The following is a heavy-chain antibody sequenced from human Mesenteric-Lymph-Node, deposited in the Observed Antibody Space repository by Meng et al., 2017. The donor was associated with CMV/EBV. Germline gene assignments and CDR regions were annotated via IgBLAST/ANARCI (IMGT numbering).Heavy chain of an antibody. V-gene: IGHV1-18*01. D-gene: IGHD3-22*01. Sequence: ASVKVSCKASGYTFSRDGFSWVRQAPGQGLEWMGWVSGDNGNTNYARKFKGRVTMSIDTSTSTLYMELRTLRSDDTAVYYCARELLVNSGYNYYNWFDPWGQGTLVTVSS. J-gene: IGHJ5*02. CDR1: GYTFSRDG. CDR2: VSGDNGNT. CDR3: ARELLVNSGYNYYNWFDP.